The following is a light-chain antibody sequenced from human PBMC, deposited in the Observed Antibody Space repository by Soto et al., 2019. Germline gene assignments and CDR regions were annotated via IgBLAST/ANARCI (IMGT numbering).Light chain of an antibody. V-gene: IGKV3-15*01. Sequence: EIVMTQPPATLSVSPGERATLSCRASQSVSSNLAWYQQKPGQAPRLLIYGASTRATGIPARFSGSGSGTEFTLTISSLQSEDFAVYYCQQYNYWPPITFGQGTRLEIK. CDR3: QQYNYWPPIT. CDR2: GAS. J-gene: IGKJ5*01. CDR1: QSVSSN.